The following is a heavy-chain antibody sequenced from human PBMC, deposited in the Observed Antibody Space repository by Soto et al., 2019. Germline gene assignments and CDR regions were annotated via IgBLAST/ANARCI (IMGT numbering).Heavy chain of an antibody. CDR1: GGSISSSSYF. D-gene: IGHD2-21*02. V-gene: IGHV4-39*01. J-gene: IGHJ5*02. CDR3: ARHPSDFWFDP. CDR2: IYYSGST. Sequence: SETLSLTCSVSGGSISSSSYFWGWIRQPPGKGLEWIGSIYYSGSTYYNPSLKSRVTVSVDTSKNQFSLKLSSVTAADTAVYYCARHPSDFWFDPWGQGTLVTSPQ.